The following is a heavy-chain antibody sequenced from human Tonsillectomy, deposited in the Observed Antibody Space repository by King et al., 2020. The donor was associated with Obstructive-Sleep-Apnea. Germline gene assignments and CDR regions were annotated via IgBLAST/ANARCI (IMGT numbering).Heavy chain of an antibody. D-gene: IGHD3-10*01. J-gene: IGHJ6*02. CDR2: ISYDGSNK. CDR3: AKVRVRGVTNYYYYGMDV. Sequence: VQLVESGGGVVQPGRSMRLSCAASGFTFSSYGMHWVRQAPGKGLEWVAVISYDGSNKYYADSVKGRFTISRDNSKNTLYLQMNSLRAEDTAVYYCAKVRVRGVTNYYYYGMDVWGQGTTVTVSS. V-gene: IGHV3-30*18. CDR1: GFTFSSYG.